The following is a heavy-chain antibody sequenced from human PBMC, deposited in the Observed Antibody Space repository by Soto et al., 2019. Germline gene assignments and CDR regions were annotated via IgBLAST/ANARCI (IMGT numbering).Heavy chain of an antibody. CDR2: IIPMFGTA. J-gene: IGHJ6*02. Sequence: SGKVSCTASGGTFSNYGIVWVRQAPGQGLEWMGVIIPMFGTADYGQKFQGRVTITADESTSTAYMELRSLISEDTAVYYCAITAFAGTNLLYYSYGMDVWAPGTQVTVSS. V-gene: IGHV1-69*13. CDR1: GGTFSNYG. D-gene: IGHD2-8*01. CDR3: AITAFAGTNLLYYSYGMDV.